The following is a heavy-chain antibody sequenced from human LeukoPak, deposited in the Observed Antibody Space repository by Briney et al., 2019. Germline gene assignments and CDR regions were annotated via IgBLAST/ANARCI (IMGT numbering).Heavy chain of an antibody. V-gene: IGHV3-33*08. D-gene: IGHD2-15*01. CDR3: ARVCSGGSCRDY. CDR1: GFTFSTYG. CDR2: IWYGGSNT. J-gene: IGHJ4*02. Sequence: GGSLRLSCAASGFTFSTYGMHWVRQAPGKGLEWVAVIWYGGSNTYYADSVKGRFTISRDNAKNSLYLQMNSLRAEDTAVYYCARVCSGGSCRDYWDQGTLVTVSS.